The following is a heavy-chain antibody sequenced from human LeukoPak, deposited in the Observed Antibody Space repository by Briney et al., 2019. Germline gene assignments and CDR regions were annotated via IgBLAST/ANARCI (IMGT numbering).Heavy chain of an antibody. V-gene: IGHV4-59*01. CDR1: GGSISSYY. J-gene: IGHJ5*02. D-gene: IGHD3-16*02. Sequence: SETLSLTCTVSGGSISSYYWSWIRQPPGKGLEWIGYIYYSGSTNYNPSLKSRVTISSDTSKKQFSLKLSSVAAAETAVYYCARAYHYVWGSYRYTAGIWFDPWGQGTLVTVSS. CDR3: ARAYHYVWGSYRYTAGIWFDP. CDR2: IYYSGST.